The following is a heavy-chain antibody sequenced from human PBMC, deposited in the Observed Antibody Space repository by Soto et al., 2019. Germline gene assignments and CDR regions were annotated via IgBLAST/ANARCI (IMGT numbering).Heavy chain of an antibody. Sequence: QVTLKESGPVLVKPTETLTLTCTVSGFSLSNARMGVSWIGRPQGKPLEWLAHIFSNDEKSYSTSLKSRLTISKDTSKSQVVLTMTNMDPVDTATYYCARIYTRKTANWFDPWGQGTLVTVSS. CDR1: GFSLSNARMG. CDR2: IFSNDEK. CDR3: ARIYTRKTANWFDP. D-gene: IGHD5-18*01. J-gene: IGHJ5*02. V-gene: IGHV2-26*01.